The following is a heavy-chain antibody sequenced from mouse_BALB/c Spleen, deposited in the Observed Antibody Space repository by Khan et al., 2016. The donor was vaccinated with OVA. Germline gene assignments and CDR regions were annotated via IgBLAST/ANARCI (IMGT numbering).Heavy chain of an antibody. J-gene: IGHJ4*01. CDR1: GYTFTSYW. CDR2: IAPGSGST. D-gene: IGHD1-1*01. V-gene: IGHV1S41*01. Sequence: DLVMPGAAVTLSCKASGYTFTSYWINWIKQRPGQGLEWIGRIAPGSGSTSSNDMFKGKATLTVDASSSTAYIQLSSLSSEGSAVYFCERSNYYGSGLYAMDYWGQGTSVTVAS. CDR3: ERSNYYGSGLYAMDY.